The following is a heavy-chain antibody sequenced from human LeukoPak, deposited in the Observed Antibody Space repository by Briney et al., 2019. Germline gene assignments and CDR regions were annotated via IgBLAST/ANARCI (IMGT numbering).Heavy chain of an antibody. CDR2: IYYSGST. J-gene: IGHJ5*02. Sequence: SQTLSLTCTVSGGSISSSRDYWAWIRQPPGKGLEWIANIYYSGSTYYSPSLKSRVTISVDTSKNQFFLKLSSVTAADTAVYYCATLISPGCFDPWGKETLFTVSS. CDR3: ATLISPGCFDP. CDR1: GGSISSSRDY. V-gene: IGHV4-39*01.